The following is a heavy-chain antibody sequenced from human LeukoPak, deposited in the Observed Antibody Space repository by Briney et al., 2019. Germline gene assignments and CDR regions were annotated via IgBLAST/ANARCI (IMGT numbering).Heavy chain of an antibody. CDR3: ARGWYYDILTGTNWFDP. D-gene: IGHD3-9*01. V-gene: IGHV6-1*01. Sequence: SQTLSLTCAISGDSVSSNSAAWNWVRQSPSRGLEWLGRTYYRSKWYNDYAVSVKSRITTNPDTSKNQFSLQLNSVTPEDTAVYYCARGWYYDILTGTNWFDPWGQGTLVTVSS. J-gene: IGHJ5*02. CDR1: GDSVSSNSAA. CDR2: TYYRSKWYN.